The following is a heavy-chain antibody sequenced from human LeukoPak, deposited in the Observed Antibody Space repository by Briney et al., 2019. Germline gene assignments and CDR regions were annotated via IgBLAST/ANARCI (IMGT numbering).Heavy chain of an antibody. Sequence: GGSLRLSCSASGFTFITHGMHWVRQAPGKGLEWVAFIWADGSHKYYADSVKGRFTISRDDSKSTLYLQMNSLRVEDTSVYFCARDPPDSGWAFWSWGQGTLVTVSS. CDR3: ARDPPDSGWAFWS. CDR2: IWADGSHK. CDR1: GFTFITHG. J-gene: IGHJ4*02. V-gene: IGHV3-33*01. D-gene: IGHD6-19*01.